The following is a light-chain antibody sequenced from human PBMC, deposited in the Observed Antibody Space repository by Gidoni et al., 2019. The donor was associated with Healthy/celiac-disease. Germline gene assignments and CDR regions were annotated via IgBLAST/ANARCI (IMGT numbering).Light chain of an antibody. J-gene: IGKJ2*01. CDR3: QQYSTYSGYT. CDR2: KAS. V-gene: IGKV1-5*03. CDR1: QSISSW. Sequence: DIQMTQSPSTLSASVGDRVTITCRASQSISSWLAWYQQKPGKAPKLLIYKASSLESGVPSRFSGSGSGTEFTLTISSLQTDDFATYYCQQYSTYSGYTFGQXTKLEIK.